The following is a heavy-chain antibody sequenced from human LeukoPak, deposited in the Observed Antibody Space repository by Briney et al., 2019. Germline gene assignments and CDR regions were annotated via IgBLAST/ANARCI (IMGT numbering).Heavy chain of an antibody. J-gene: IGHJ4*02. V-gene: IGHV3-53*04. CDR1: GFTVSSNY. CDR2: IYSGGST. Sequence: GGSLRLSCAASGFTVSSNYMSWVRQAPGKGLEGVSVIYSGGSTYYADSEKGRFTISRHNSKNTLYLQMNSLRAEDTAVYYCARVAYGDYALDYWGQGTLVTVSS. CDR3: ARVAYGDYALDY. D-gene: IGHD4-17*01.